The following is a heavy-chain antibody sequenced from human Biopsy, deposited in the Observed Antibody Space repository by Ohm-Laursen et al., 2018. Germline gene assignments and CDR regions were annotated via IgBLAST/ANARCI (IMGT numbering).Heavy chain of an antibody. CDR3: ARDGKRWDYSTYFSWHFDL. D-gene: IGHD4-11*01. CDR1: GFTFTSYA. CDR2: ISYDGSGE. J-gene: IGHJ2*01. Sequence: SSLRPSCAASGFTFTSYAMHWVRQAPGKGLEWVAVISYDGSGEYYADSLQGRFIISRDNPKNTVDLQMNSLRAEDTAVYFCARDGKRWDYSTYFSWHFDLWGRGTLVTVSS. V-gene: IGHV3-30*03.